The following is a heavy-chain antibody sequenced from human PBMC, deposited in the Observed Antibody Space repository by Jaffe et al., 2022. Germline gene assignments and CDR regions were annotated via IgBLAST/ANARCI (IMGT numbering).Heavy chain of an antibody. CDR1: GFTFSSYG. Sequence: QVQLVESGGGVVQPGGSLRLSCAASGFTFSSYGMHWVRQAPGKGLEWVAFIRYDGSNKYYADSVKGRFTISRDNSKNTLYLQMNSLRAEDTAVYYCAKELLWFGELRNDYWGQGTLVTVSS. D-gene: IGHD3-10*01. V-gene: IGHV3-30*02. CDR2: IRYDGSNK. CDR3: AKELLWFGELRNDY. J-gene: IGHJ4*02.